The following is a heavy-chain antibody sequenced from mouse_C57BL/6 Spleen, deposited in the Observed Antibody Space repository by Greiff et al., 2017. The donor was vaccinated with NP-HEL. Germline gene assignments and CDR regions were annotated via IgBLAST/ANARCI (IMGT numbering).Heavy chain of an antibody. Sequence: QVQLQQPGAELVRPGTSVKQSCKASGYTFTSYWMHWVKQRPGQGLEWIGEIDPSDSYTNYNQKFKGKSTLTVDKSSSTAYMQLSSLTSEDSAVYYCARGGGSYFDYWGQGTTLTVSS. V-gene: IGHV1-69*01. CDR3: ARGGGSYFDY. CDR1: GYTFTSYW. D-gene: IGHD3-2*02. CDR2: IDPSDSYT. J-gene: IGHJ2*01.